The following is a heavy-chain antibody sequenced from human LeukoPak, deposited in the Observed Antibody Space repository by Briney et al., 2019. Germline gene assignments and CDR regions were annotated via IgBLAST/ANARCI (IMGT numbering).Heavy chain of an antibody. D-gene: IGHD3-10*01. CDR1: GGSISSGGHY. CDR3: ARDQTYSGSGIYTYFDY. CDR2: ISSTGST. J-gene: IGHJ4*02. V-gene: IGHV4-61*02. Sequence: PSQTLSLTCTVSGGSISSGGHYWSWIRQPAGKGLEYLGRISSTGSTNYNPSLRSRVTISADTSKNHFSLKLTSVTVADTAVYYCARDQTYSGSGIYTYFDYWGQGILVTVSS.